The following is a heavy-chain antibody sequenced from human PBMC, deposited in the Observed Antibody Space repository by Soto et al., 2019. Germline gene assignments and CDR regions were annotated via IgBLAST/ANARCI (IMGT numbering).Heavy chain of an antibody. CDR3: ARDRLMATAGTARHYFGLDV. CDR1: GGSIRSGGYY. V-gene: IGHV4-31*03. CDR2: IYYSGNT. D-gene: IGHD5-18*01. J-gene: IGHJ6*02. Sequence: KPSETLSLTCTVSGGSIRSGGYYWSWVRQNPRRGLEWIGNIYYSGNTYYNPSLKSRLTISVDTSKNQFSLSLSSVTAADTAVYYCARDRLMATAGTARHYFGLDVWGQGTTVTVSS.